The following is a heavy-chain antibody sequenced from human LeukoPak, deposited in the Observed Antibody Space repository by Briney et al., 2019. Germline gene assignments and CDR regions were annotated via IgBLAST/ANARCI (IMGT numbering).Heavy chain of an antibody. Sequence: SGTLSLTCAVSGGSISSSNWWSWVRQPPGKGLEWIGEIYHSGSTNYNPSLKSRVTISVDKSKNQFSLKLSSVTAADTAVYYCAREEGYSSSWGYYYYMDVWGKGTTVTVSS. CDR3: AREEGYSSSWGYYYYMDV. CDR2: IYHSGST. CDR1: GGSISSSNW. D-gene: IGHD6-13*01. V-gene: IGHV4-4*02. J-gene: IGHJ6*03.